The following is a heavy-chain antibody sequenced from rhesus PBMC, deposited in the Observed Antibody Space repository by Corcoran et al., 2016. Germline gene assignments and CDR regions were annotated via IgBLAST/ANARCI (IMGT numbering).Heavy chain of an antibody. V-gene: IGHV4-81*01. CDR2: IDGNGAGP. CDR1: GGSISGYY. D-gene: IGHD6-37*01. J-gene: IGHJ4*01. CDR3: ARVGPPYSGGCLDY. Sequence: QVQLQESGPGLVKPSETLSLTCIVSGGSISGYYWSWFRPPPGMGLEWIGNIDGNGAGPNSTPSLKSRVTSSEDTSKNQFSLKLSSVTAADTAVYYCARVGPPYSGGCLDYWGQGVLVTVSS.